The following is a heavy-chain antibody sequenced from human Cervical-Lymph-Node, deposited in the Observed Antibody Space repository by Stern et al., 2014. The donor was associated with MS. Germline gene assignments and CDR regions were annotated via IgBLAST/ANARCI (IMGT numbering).Heavy chain of an antibody. CDR3: ARDTSSPERSDW. J-gene: IGHJ4*02. CDR2: ITNVGST. D-gene: IGHD1-1*01. V-gene: IGHV3-53*01. Sequence: VQLVESGGGVIQPGGSLRLSCTASGFPVSRDYMTWVRQAPGKGLEWVSLITNVGSTFYTDSVKGRFTISRDDSKNTVYLHMTSLRAEDTAMYYCARDTSSPERSDWWGQGTLVTVSS. CDR1: GFPVSRDY.